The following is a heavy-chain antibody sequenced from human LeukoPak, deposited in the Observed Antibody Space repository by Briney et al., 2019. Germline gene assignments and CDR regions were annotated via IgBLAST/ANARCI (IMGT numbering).Heavy chain of an antibody. J-gene: IGHJ6*02. V-gene: IGHV3-30-3*01. CDR1: GFTFSSYA. CDR2: ISYDGSNK. CDR3: ARVGVPYYYYGMDV. Sequence: PGGSLRLSCAASGFTFSSYAMHWVRQAPGKGLEWMAVISYDGSNKYYADSVKGRFTISRDNSKNTLYLQMNSLRAEDTAVYYCARVGVPYYYYGMDVWGQGTTVTVSS.